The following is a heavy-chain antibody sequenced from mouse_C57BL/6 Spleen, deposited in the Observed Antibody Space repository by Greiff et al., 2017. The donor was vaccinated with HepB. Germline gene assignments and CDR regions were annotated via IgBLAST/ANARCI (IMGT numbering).Heavy chain of an antibody. Sequence: VQLQQSGAELVRPGASVKLSCTASGFNIKDDYMHWVKQRPEQGLEWIGWIDPENGDTEYATKFQGKATITADPSSNTAYLQLSSLTSEDTAVYYSTLNEFSSGYAMDYWGQGTSVTVSS. J-gene: IGHJ4*01. V-gene: IGHV14-4*01. D-gene: IGHD1-2*01. CDR2: IDPENGDT. CDR3: TLNEFSSGYAMDY. CDR1: GFNIKDDY.